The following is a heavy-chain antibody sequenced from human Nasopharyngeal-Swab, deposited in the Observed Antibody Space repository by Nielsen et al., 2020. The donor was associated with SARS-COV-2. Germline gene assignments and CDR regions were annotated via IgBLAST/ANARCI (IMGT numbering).Heavy chain of an antibody. Sequence: GESLKISRAASGFTFSSYGMHWVRQAPGKGLEWVAVISYDGSNKYYADSVKGRFTISGDNSKNTLYLQMNSLRAEDTAVYYCARANSSSWSFDYWGQGTLVTVSS. CDR1: GFTFSSYG. J-gene: IGHJ4*02. V-gene: IGHV3-30*03. CDR2: ISYDGSNK. CDR3: ARANSSSWSFDY. D-gene: IGHD6-13*01.